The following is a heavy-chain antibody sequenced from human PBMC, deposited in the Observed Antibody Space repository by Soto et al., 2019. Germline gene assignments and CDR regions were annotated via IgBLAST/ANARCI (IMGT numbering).Heavy chain of an antibody. D-gene: IGHD3-10*01. J-gene: IGHJ4*02. CDR1: GDSISSGGYS. CDR3: ATLWGQD. Sequence: SETLSLTCAVSGDSISSGGYSWSWIRRPPGKGLEWIGYIYHSGSTSYNPSLKSRVTISVDTSKNQFSLKLSSVTAADTAVYYCATLWGQDWGQGTLVTVSS. CDR2: IYHSGST. V-gene: IGHV4-30-2*01.